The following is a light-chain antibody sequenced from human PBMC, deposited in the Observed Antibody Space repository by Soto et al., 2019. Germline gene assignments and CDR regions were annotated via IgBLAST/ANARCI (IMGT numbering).Light chain of an antibody. CDR1: QNVRGTY. CDR3: QQYGSSPGT. J-gene: IGKJ1*01. Sequence: EIVLTQSPGTLSLAPGERATLSCRASQNVRGTYLGWYQQKPGQAPRLLIYDASRRATDIPDRFSGSGSGTDFTLTISRLEPEDFAVYYCQQYGSSPGTFGQGTKVEIK. CDR2: DAS. V-gene: IGKV3-20*01.